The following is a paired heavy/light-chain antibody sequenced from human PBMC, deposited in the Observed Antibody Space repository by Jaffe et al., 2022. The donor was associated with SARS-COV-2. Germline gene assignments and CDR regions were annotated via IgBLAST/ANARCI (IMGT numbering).Light chain of an antibody. CDR1: QGISNW. J-gene: IGKJ4*01. CDR2: TAS. Sequence: DIQMTQSPSSVSASVGDRVTITCRASQGISNWLAWYQQKPGKAPKLLIYTASNLQSGVPSRFSGTGSGTDFTLTISSLQPEDFATYFCQQADTFPLTFGGGTKVEIK. V-gene: IGKV1-12*01. CDR3: QQADTFPLT.
Heavy chain of an antibody. CDR1: GFTFRNYG. J-gene: IGHJ6*03. Sequence: EVQLVESGGGLVKPGGSLRLSCAASGFTFRNYGMHWVRQAPGKGLEWVSSISGSSSYIYNADSVRGRFTISRDNAKNSLFLQMNSLRAEDTAVYYCARFQYDILTGFDYYYMDVWGTGTTVTVS. D-gene: IGHD3-9*01. CDR2: ISGSSSYI. V-gene: IGHV3-21*01. CDR3: ARFQYDILTGFDYYYMDV.